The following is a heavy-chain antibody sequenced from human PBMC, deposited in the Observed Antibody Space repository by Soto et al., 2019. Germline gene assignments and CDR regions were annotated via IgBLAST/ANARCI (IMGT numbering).Heavy chain of an antibody. CDR2: IYNTGTT. J-gene: IGHJ5*02. CDR3: ASYSVVFATDINWFDP. CDR1: GGSISSSSYY. D-gene: IGHD2-21*01. V-gene: IGHV4-30-4*01. Sequence: SETLSLTCTVSGGSISSSSYYWSWIRQPPGEGLEWIGYIYNTGTTYYNPSLKSRLTISLDTSKNQFSLKLTSVTAADTAVYYCASYSVVFATDINWFDPWGQGTLVTVSS.